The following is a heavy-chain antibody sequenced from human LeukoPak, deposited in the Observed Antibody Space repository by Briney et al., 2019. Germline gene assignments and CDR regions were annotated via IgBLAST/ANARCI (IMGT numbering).Heavy chain of an antibody. V-gene: IGHV4-59*08. CDR2: IYYSGNT. D-gene: IGHD2-15*01. CDR1: GGSINLYY. J-gene: IGHJ6*02. Sequence: PSETLSLTCTVSGGSINLYYWNWIRQPPGKGLEWIGYIYYSGNTNYNPSLKSRVTISVDTSKNQFSLKLSSVTAADTAVYYCARQASGYCSGSTCYYYYGMDVWGQGTTVTVSS. CDR3: ARQASGYCSGSTCYYYYGMDV.